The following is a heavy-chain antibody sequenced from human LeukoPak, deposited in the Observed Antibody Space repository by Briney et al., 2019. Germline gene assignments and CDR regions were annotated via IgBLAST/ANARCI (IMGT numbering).Heavy chain of an antibody. Sequence: PGGSLRLSCTASGFIFSDYAMSWVRQAAGKGPEWVSGISGDGAFTYYGDSVKGRFTISRDNSKNTLYLQMNSLRGEDRAVYYCAKGVAPRAFDYWGQGTLVTVSS. CDR2: ISGDGAFT. CDR1: GFIFSDYA. J-gene: IGHJ4*02. V-gene: IGHV3-23*01. CDR3: AKGVAPRAFDY.